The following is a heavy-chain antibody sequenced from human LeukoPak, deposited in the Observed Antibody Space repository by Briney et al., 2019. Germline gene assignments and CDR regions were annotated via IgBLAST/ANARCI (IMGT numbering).Heavy chain of an antibody. D-gene: IGHD3-3*01. V-gene: IGHV4-4*02. CDR2: IYHSGST. J-gene: IGHJ6*02. CDR3: ARGRKSITGGHGVDV. CDR1: GGSISSSNW. Sequence: SETLSLTCAVSGGSISSSNWWSWVRQPPGKGLEWIGEIYHSGSTNYNPSLKSRVTISVDKSKNQFSLKLSSVTAADTAVYYCARGRKSITGGHGVDVWGQGTTVTVSS.